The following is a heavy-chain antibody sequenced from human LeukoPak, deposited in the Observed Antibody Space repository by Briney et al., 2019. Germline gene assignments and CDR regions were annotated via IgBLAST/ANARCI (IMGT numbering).Heavy chain of an antibody. CDR1: GFTFSSYS. D-gene: IGHD3-22*01. CDR3: ATHYYDSSGYYYWALDI. CDR2: ISSSSSYI. Sequence: KPGGSLRLSCAASGFTFSSYSMNWVRQAPGKGLEWVSSISSSSSYIYYADSVKCRFTISRDNAKNSLYLQMNSLRAEDTAVYYCATHYYDSSGYYYWALDICGQGTMVTVSS. V-gene: IGHV3-21*01. J-gene: IGHJ3*02.